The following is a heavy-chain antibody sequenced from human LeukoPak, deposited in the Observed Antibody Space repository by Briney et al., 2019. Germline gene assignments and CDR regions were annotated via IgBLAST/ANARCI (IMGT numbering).Heavy chain of an antibody. Sequence: PSETLSLTCTVSGGSISSYYWSWIRQPPGKGLEWIGYIYYSGSTNYNPSLKSRVTISVDTSKNQFSLKLSSVTAADTAVYYCARIVSGSYSGYYMDVWGKGTTVTISS. CDR3: ARIVSGSYSGYYMDV. CDR1: GGSISSYY. D-gene: IGHD1-26*01. CDR2: IYYSGST. J-gene: IGHJ6*03. V-gene: IGHV4-59*01.